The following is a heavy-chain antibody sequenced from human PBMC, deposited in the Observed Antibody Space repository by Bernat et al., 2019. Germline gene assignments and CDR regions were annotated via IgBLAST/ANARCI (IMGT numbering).Heavy chain of an antibody. CDR1: GFTVSSNH. J-gene: IGHJ5*02. Sequence: EVQLVESGGGLIQPGGSLRLSCAASGFTVSSNHMSWVRQAPGKGLEWVSVIYSGGNTVHADSVKGRFTISRDNSKNTLNLQMNSLRTEDTAVYYCARQDDFWSGFVVWGQGTLVTVSS. CDR2: IYSGGNT. V-gene: IGHV3-53*01. D-gene: IGHD3-3*01. CDR3: ARQDDFWSGFVV.